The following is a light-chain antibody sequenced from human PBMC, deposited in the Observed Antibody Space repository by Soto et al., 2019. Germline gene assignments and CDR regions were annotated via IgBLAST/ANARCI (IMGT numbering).Light chain of an antibody. CDR3: QQYNSYSPLT. CDR2: DAS. J-gene: IGKJ3*01. Sequence: DIQMTQSPSTLSASVGDSVTITCRASQSITNWLAWYQQKPGKAPKLLVYDASSLESGVPSRFSGSGSGTECPLTISSLQPDDFATYYCQQYNSYSPLTFGPGTKVDIK. CDR1: QSITNW. V-gene: IGKV1-5*01.